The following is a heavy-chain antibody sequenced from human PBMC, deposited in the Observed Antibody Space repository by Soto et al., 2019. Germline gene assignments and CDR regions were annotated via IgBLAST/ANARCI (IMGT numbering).Heavy chain of an antibody. D-gene: IGHD2-2*01. J-gene: IGHJ4*02. CDR3: ARGARGYCSSASCPFAY. V-gene: IGHV4-59*01. CDR2: IYYSGST. Sequence: PSETLSLTCTVAGGSISSYYWSWIRQPPGKGLEWIGYIYYSGSTNYNPSLKSRVTISVDTSKNQFSLKLSSVTAADTAVYYCARGARGYCSSASCPFAYWGQGTLVTVSS. CDR1: GGSISSYY.